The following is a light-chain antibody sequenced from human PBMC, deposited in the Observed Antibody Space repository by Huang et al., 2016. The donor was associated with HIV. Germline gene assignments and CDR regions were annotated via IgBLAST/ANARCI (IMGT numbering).Light chain of an antibody. CDR1: QSVSSY. J-gene: IGKJ4*01. V-gene: IGKV3D-11*02. CDR2: DAS. CDR3: QQRSNWHPLS. Sequence: EIVLTQSPATLSLSPGDRATLSCRASQSVSSYLAWYQQKPGQAPRLLIYDASNRATGIPARFSGSGPGTDFTLTISSLEPEDFAVYYCQQRSNWHPLSFGGGTKVEMK.